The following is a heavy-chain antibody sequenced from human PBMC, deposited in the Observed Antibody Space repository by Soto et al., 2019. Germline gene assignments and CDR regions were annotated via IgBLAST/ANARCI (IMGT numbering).Heavy chain of an antibody. V-gene: IGHV4-30-4*01. CDR3: AREQFGEVDY. CDR1: GYSISSGDYY. CDR2: IYYSGST. J-gene: IGHJ4*02. Sequence: SETLSLTCAVSGYSISSGDYYWSWIRQPPGKGLEWIGYIYYSGSTYYNPSLKSRVTISVDTSKNQFSLKLSSVTAADTAVYYCAREQFGEVDYWGQGTLVTVSS. D-gene: IGHD3-10*01.